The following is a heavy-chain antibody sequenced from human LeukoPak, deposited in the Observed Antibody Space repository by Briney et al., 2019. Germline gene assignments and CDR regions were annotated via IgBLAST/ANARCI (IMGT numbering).Heavy chain of an antibody. CDR3: ARHRSGGSQDDAFDI. J-gene: IGHJ3*02. CDR2: ISSSGSTI. CDR1: GFTFSSYE. D-gene: IGHD2-15*01. V-gene: IGHV3-48*03. Sequence: PGGSLRLSCAASGFTFSSYEMNWVRHAPGEGLEWVSYISSSGSTIYYADSVKGRFTISRQNDKNSLFLQMNSLRAEDTAVYYCARHRSGGSQDDAFDIWGQGTMVTVSS.